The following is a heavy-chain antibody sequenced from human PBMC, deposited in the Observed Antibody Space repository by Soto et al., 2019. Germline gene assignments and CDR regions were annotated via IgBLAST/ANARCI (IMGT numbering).Heavy chain of an antibody. CDR2: INHSGST. Sequence: QVQLQQWGAGLLKPSETLSLTCAVYGGSFSGYYWTWIRQPPGTGLEWIGEINHSGSTNYNPSLKKPINQTVNTSKNPFPPELAPLAPADTAVYYCARDKITGLFDYWGQGTLVTVSS. CDR3: ARDKITGLFDY. CDR1: GGSFSGYY. D-gene: IGHD2-8*02. V-gene: IGHV4-34*01. J-gene: IGHJ4*02.